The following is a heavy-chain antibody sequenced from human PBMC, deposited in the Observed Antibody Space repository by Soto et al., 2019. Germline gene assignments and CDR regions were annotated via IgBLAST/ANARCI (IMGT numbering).Heavy chain of an antibody. D-gene: IGHD2-15*01. CDR1: GFTFSSYS. Sequence: EVQLVESGGGLVKPGGSLRLSCAASGFTFSSYSMNWVRQAPGKGLEWISYITSSGFTIYYADSVKGRFTISRDNAKNSLSLNMNSLRAEDTAAYYCAREFRPFCNGGTCYFHYWGQGTLVTVSS. J-gene: IGHJ4*02. CDR3: AREFRPFCNGGTCYFHY. CDR2: ITSSGFTI. V-gene: IGHV3-48*01.